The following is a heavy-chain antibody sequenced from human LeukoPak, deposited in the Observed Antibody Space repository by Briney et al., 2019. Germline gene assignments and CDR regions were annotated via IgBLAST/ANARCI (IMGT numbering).Heavy chain of an antibody. CDR3: AKDGGIQVEGFDY. Sequence: PGGSLRLSCAASGFTFSSYAMSWVRQAPGKGLEWVSAISGSGGSTYYADSVKGRFTISRDNSKNTLYLQMNSLRAEDTAVHYCAKDGGIQVEGFDYWGQGTLVTVSS. CDR1: GFTFSSYA. CDR2: ISGSGGST. J-gene: IGHJ4*02. V-gene: IGHV3-23*01. D-gene: IGHD1-1*01.